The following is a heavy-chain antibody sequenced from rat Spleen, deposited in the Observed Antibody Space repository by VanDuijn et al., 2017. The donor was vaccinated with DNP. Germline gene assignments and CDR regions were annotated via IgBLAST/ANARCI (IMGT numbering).Heavy chain of an antibody. CDR3: ARHEVAAFDY. Sequence: EVQLVESGGDLVQPGRSLKLSCAASGFTFNNYGMAWVRQAPTKGLEWVASISIGGDKTYYRDSVKGRFTISRDNAKSTLYLQMDSLRSEDTATYYCARHEVAAFDYWGQGVMVTVSS. V-gene: IGHV5S13*01. J-gene: IGHJ2*01. CDR2: ISIGGDKT. CDR1: GFTFNNYG.